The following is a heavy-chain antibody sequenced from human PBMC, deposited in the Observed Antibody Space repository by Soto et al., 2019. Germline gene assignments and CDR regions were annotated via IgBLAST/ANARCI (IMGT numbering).Heavy chain of an antibody. D-gene: IGHD2-2*01. CDR2: MNPNSGNT. J-gene: IGHJ4*02. V-gene: IGHV1-8*01. Sequence: GASVKVSCKASGYTFTSYDINWVRQATGQGLEWMGWMNPNSGNTGYAQKLQGRVTMTRNTSISTAYMELSSLRSEDTAVYYCARSDYCSNTSCYLGGSDYWGQGALVTVSS. CDR1: GYTFTSYD. CDR3: ARSDYCSNTSCYLGGSDY.